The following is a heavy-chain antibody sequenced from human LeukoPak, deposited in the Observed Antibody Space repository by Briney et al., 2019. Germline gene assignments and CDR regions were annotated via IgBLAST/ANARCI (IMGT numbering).Heavy chain of an antibody. CDR3: AKDKHMIVMSPFDY. V-gene: IGHV3-9*01. J-gene: IGHJ4*02. Sequence: GGSLRLSCAASGFTFDDYAMHWVRQAPGKGLEWVSRISWNSGSIDYADSVRGRFTISRDNAKNSLYLQMNSLRVEDTAFYYCAKDKHMIVMSPFDYWGQGTLVTVSS. CDR1: GFTFDDYA. CDR2: ISWNSGSI. D-gene: IGHD3-22*01.